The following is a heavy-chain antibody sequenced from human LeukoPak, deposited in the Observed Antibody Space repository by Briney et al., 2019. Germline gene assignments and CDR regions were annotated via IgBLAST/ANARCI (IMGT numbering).Heavy chain of an antibody. J-gene: IGHJ3*02. CDR1: GGSISSGSYY. CDR3: ARDTGYCSSTSCYRPVDI. Sequence: SQTLSLTCTVSGGSISSGSYYWSWIRQPAGKGLEWIERIYTSGSTNYNPSLKSRVTISVDTSKNQFSLKLSSVTAADTAVYYCARDTGYCSSTSCYRPVDIWGQGTMVTVSS. V-gene: IGHV4-61*02. CDR2: IYTSGST. D-gene: IGHD2-2*02.